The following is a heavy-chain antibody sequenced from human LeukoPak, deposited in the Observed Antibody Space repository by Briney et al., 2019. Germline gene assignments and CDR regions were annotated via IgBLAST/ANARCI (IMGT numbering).Heavy chain of an antibody. CDR1: GYTFTNYD. Sequence: ASVKASCKASGYTFTNYDINWVRQATGQGLEWMGWMNPNSANTGYAQKFQGRVTMTRNTSISTAYMELSNLRSEDTAVYYCARWEVVVAAQVGKYSFDYWGQGTLVTVSS. CDR3: ARWEVVVAAQVGKYSFDY. V-gene: IGHV1-8*01. CDR2: MNPNSANT. J-gene: IGHJ4*02. D-gene: IGHD2-15*01.